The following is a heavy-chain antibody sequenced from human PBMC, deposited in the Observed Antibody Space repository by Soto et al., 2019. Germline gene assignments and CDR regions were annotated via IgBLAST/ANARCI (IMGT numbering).Heavy chain of an antibody. J-gene: IGHJ5*02. V-gene: IGHV1-8*01. Sequence: ASVKVSCKASGYTFTSYDINWVRQATGQGLEWMGWMNPNSVNTGYAQKFQGRVTMTRNTSISTAYMELSSLRSEDTAVYYCARVWGSGWYNWFDPWGQGTLVTVSS. D-gene: IGHD6-19*01. CDR2: MNPNSVNT. CDR3: ARVWGSGWYNWFDP. CDR1: GYTFTSYD.